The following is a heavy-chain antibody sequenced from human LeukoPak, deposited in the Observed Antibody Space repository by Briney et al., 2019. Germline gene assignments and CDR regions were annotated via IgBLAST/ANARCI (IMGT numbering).Heavy chain of an antibody. CDR3: TRLAVAYFDF. J-gene: IGHJ4*02. CDR2: IYSSGST. V-gene: IGHV3-66*04. Sequence: PGGSLRLSCAASGFIVSSNYMGWVRQAPGKGLEWVSVIYSSGSTYYPDSVKGRFTISRDESKNTLYLQMNSLRAEDTAVYYCTRLAVAYFDFWGQGTLVTVSS. CDR1: GFIVSSNY. D-gene: IGHD6-19*01.